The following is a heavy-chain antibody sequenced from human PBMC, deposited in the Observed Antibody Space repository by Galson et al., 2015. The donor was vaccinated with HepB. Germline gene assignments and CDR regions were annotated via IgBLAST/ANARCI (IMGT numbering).Heavy chain of an antibody. CDR3: ARDVMVRGVIHYFDY. CDR1: GYAFTTSD. D-gene: IGHD3-10*01. Sequence: SVKVSCKASGYAFTTSDINWVRQAPGQGLEWMGRVSPYSGDTSYAQKFQGRVTMTRDTSITTVYMALSSLRPDDTAMYYCARDVMVRGVIHYFDYWGQGTLVTVSS. CDR2: VSPYSGDT. V-gene: IGHV1-2*06. J-gene: IGHJ4*02.